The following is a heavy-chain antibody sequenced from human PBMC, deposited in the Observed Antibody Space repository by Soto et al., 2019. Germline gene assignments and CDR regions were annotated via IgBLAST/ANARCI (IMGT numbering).Heavy chain of an antibody. Sequence: QVQLVQSGAEVKKPGSSVKVSCKASGGTFSSYAISWVRQAPGQGLEWMGGIIPIFGTANYAQKFQGRVTITADESTSTAYMERSSLRSEDTAVYYCACPTLYDSSGYYYRSFDYWGQGTLVTVSS. CDR1: GGTFSSYA. J-gene: IGHJ4*02. CDR3: ACPTLYDSSGYYYRSFDY. D-gene: IGHD3-22*01. CDR2: IIPIFGTA. V-gene: IGHV1-69*01.